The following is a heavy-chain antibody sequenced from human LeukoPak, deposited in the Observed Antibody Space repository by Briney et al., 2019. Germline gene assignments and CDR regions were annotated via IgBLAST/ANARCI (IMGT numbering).Heavy chain of an antibody. J-gene: IGHJ4*02. CDR1: GFTFSGDA. D-gene: IGHD5-18*01. V-gene: IGHV3-23*01. CDR2: ISGSGGST. CDR3: ASYRGYSYGLDY. Sequence: GGSLRLSCAAPGFTFSGDAMSWVRQAPGRGRGWVSAISGSGGSTYYADSVKGRFTISRYNSKNTLYLQMNSLRAEDTAVYYCASYRGYSYGLDYWGQGTLVTVSS.